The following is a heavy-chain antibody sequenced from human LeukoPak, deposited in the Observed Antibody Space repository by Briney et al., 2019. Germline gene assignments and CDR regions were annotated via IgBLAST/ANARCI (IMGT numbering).Heavy chain of an antibody. Sequence: SETLSLTCTVSGGSISGGAFYWGWIRQSPGKGLEWIGSIYDSGSTSYNPSLQSRVTLSVDTSKNQFSLKLSSVTAADTAVYYCARHLEDSYHYYMDVWGQGTTVTVSS. CDR3: ARHLEDSYHYYMDV. J-gene: IGHJ6*03. V-gene: IGHV4-39*01. CDR2: IYDSGST. CDR1: GGSISGGAFY.